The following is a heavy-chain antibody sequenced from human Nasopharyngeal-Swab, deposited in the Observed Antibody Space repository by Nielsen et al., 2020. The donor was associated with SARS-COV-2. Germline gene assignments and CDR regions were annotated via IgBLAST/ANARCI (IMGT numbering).Heavy chain of an antibody. Sequence: GGSLRLSCAASGFTFADHAMHWVRQAPGKGLEWVSGIIWNGDSRGYADSVKGRLTISRDSAKKSLYLQMNSLRPDDTALYYCAKDKGRGISPVEGSLDIWGQGTMVTGSS. D-gene: IGHD4-23*01. J-gene: IGHJ3*02. V-gene: IGHV3-9*01. CDR2: IIWNGDSR. CDR1: GFTFADHA. CDR3: AKDKGRGISPVEGSLDI.